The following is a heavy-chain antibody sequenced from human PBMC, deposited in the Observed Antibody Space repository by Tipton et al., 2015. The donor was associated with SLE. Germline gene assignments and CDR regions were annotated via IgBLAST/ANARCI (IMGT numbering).Heavy chain of an antibody. CDR1: GASISGYF. J-gene: IGHJ5*02. CDR3: ARAPTSSGWFDP. Sequence: TLSLTCNVSGASISGYFWSWIRQPPGKGLEWIASLYYTGNSYYNPSLKSRVTTSLDLSKNQFSLKLTSVTAADTAVYYCARAPTSSGWFDPWGQGTLVTVSS. D-gene: IGHD3-10*01. CDR2: LYYTGNS. V-gene: IGHV4-39*07.